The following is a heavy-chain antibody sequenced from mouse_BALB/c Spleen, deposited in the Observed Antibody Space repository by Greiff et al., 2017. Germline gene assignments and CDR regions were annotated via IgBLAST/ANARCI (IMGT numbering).Heavy chain of an antibody. Sequence: VQRVESGPGLVQPSQSLSITCTVSGFSLTSYGVHWVRQSPGKGLEWLGVIWSGGSTDYNAAFISRLSISKDNSKSQVFFKMNSLQANDTAIYYCARAGGNYLYAMDYWGQGTSVTVSS. D-gene: IGHD2-1*01. CDR3: ARAGGNYLYAMDY. CDR2: IWSGGST. CDR1: GFSLTSYG. J-gene: IGHJ4*01. V-gene: IGHV2-2*02.